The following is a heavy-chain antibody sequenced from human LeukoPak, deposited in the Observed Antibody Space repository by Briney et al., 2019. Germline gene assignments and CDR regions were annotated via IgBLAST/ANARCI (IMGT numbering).Heavy chain of an antibody. Sequence: ASVKVSCKASGYTFTSYGISWVRQAPGQGLEWMGWISAYNGNTNYAQKFQGRVTITADKSTSTAYMELSSLRSEDTAVYYCASYPTATGIGYFDYWGQGTLVTVSS. CDR3: ASYPTATGIGYFDY. V-gene: IGHV1-18*01. CDR1: GYTFTSYG. J-gene: IGHJ4*02. D-gene: IGHD1-14*01. CDR2: ISAYNGNT.